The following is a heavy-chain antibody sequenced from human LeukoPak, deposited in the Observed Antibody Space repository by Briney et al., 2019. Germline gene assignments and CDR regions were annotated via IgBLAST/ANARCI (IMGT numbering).Heavy chain of an antibody. V-gene: IGHV3-15*01. CDR3: TTANTVTTHENYYYYYMDV. CDR2: IKSKTDGGTT. D-gene: IGHD4-17*01. J-gene: IGHJ6*03. CDR1: GFTFISYS. Sequence: GGSLRLSCAASGFTFISYSMSWVRQAPGKGLEWVGRIKSKTDGGTTDYAAPVKGRFTISRDDSKNTLYLQMNSLKTEDTAVYYCTTANTVTTHENYYYYYMDVWGKGTTVTVSS.